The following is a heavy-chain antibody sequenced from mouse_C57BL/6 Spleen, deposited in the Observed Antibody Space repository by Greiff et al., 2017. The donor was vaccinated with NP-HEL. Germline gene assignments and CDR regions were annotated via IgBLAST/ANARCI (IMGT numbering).Heavy chain of an antibody. CDR1: GYTFTDYN. Sequence: DVKLQESGPELVKPGASVKIPCKASGYTFTDYNMDWVKQSHGKSLEWIGDINPNNGGTIYNQKFKGKATLTVDKSSSTAYMELRSLTSEDTAVYYCARRLYYGSSSWYFDVWGTGTTVTVSS. CDR2: INPNNGGT. V-gene: IGHV1-18*01. D-gene: IGHD1-1*01. CDR3: ARRLYYGSSSWYFDV. J-gene: IGHJ1*03.